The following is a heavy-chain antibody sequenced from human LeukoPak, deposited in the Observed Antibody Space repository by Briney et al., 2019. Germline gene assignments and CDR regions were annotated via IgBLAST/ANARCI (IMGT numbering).Heavy chain of an antibody. CDR2: INPNSGGT. Sequence: ASVKVSCKASGYTFTGYYIHWVRQAPGQGLEWMGWINPNSGGTNYAQKFQGRVTMTRDTSISAAYMELSRLRSDDTAVYYCARDRVAAIVLNYYYYYMDVWGKGTTVTISS. CDR3: ARDRVAAIVLNYYYYYMDV. V-gene: IGHV1-2*02. J-gene: IGHJ6*03. D-gene: IGHD2-15*01. CDR1: GYTFTGYY.